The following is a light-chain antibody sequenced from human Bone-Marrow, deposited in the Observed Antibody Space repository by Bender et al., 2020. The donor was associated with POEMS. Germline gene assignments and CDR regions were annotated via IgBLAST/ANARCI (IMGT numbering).Light chain of an antibody. Sequence: QSALTQPASVSGSPGQSITISCTGTSSDVGKYNLVSWYQQHPGKAPKLMIFEVTKRPSGVSSRFSASKSGNTASLTISGLQAEDEADYYCCSYTGTTIGTLVIFGRGTKLTVL. CDR1: SSDVGKYNL. CDR2: EVT. CDR3: CSYTGTTIGTLVI. V-gene: IGLV2-23*02. J-gene: IGLJ2*01.